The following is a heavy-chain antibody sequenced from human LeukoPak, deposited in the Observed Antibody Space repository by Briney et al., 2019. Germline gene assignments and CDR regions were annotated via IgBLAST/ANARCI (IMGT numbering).Heavy chain of an antibody. J-gene: IGHJ4*02. D-gene: IGHD1-26*01. CDR1: GFTFTNAW. Sequence: GGSLRLSCAASGFTFTNAWMNWVRQAPGKGLDWVGRIKSNPDGGTTDYAAPVKGRFIISRDDSKNTVYLQMNSLKIEDTAVYYCAKDYAGSLDYWGQGTLVTVSS. V-gene: IGHV3-15*07. CDR3: AKDYAGSLDY. CDR2: IKSNPDGGTT.